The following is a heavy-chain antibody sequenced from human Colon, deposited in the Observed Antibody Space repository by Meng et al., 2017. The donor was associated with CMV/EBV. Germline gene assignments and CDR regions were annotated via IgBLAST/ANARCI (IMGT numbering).Heavy chain of an antibody. Sequence: CAASGFTFSDYYMSWIRQAPGKGLEWVSYISSSGSTIYYADSVKGRFTISRDNAKNSLYLQMNSLRAEDTAVYYCARVIAIPNWFNPWGQGTLVTVSS. CDR3: ARVIAIPNWFNP. V-gene: IGHV3-11*01. J-gene: IGHJ5*02. CDR2: ISSSGSTI. CDR1: GFTFSDYY. D-gene: IGHD2-21*01.